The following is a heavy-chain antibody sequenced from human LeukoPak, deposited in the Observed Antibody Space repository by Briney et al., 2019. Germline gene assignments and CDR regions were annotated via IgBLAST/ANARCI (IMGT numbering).Heavy chain of an antibody. V-gene: IGHV3-48*04. J-gene: IGHJ4*02. Sequence: GGSLRLSCAASGFTFSSYSMNWVRQAPGKGLEWVSYISSSSSTIYYADSVKGRFTISRDNAKNSLYLQMNSLRAEDTALYYCAKGQQTGVIAAARFDYWGQGTLVTVSS. CDR1: GFTFSSYS. CDR2: ISSSSSTI. CDR3: AKGQQTGVIAAARFDY. D-gene: IGHD6-13*01.